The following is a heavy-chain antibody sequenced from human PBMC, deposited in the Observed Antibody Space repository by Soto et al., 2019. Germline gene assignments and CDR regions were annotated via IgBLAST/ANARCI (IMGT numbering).Heavy chain of an antibody. CDR1: GFTFSSYG. D-gene: IGHD6-19*01. Sequence: PGGSLRLSCAASGFTFSSYGMHWVRQAPGKGLEWVAVISYDGSNKYYADSVKGRFTISRDNSKNTLYLQMNSLRAEDTAVYYCAKDGLMAYYYYYGMDVWGQGPTVTVYS. V-gene: IGHV3-30*18. CDR2: ISYDGSNK. CDR3: AKDGLMAYYYYYGMDV. J-gene: IGHJ6*02.